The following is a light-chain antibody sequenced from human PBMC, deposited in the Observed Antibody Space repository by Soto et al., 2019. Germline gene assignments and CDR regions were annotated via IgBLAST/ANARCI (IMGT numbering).Light chain of an antibody. J-gene: IGLJ2*01. CDR3: SSYTSSSTRV. V-gene: IGLV2-14*01. CDR1: SSDVGGYNY. Sequence: QSALTQPASVSGSPGQSITISCTGTSSDVGGYNYVSWYQQHPGKAPKLMIYDVSNRPSGVSNRFSGSKSGNTASLTISGLQAADEADDYCSSYTSSSTRVFGGGTKVTVL. CDR2: DVS.